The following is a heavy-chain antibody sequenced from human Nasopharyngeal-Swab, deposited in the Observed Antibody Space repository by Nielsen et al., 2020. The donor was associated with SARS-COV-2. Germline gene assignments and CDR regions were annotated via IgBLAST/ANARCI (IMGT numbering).Heavy chain of an antibody. Sequence: SETLSLTCTVSGGSISSSSYYWGWIRQPPGKGLEWIGSIYYSGSTYYNPSLKSRVTISVDTSKNQSSLKLSSVTAADTAVYYCARRQGGWLQAVHYFDYWGQGTLVTVSS. J-gene: IGHJ4*02. CDR1: GGSISSSSYY. D-gene: IGHD5-24*01. CDR2: IYYSGST. CDR3: ARRQGGWLQAVHYFDY. V-gene: IGHV4-39*01.